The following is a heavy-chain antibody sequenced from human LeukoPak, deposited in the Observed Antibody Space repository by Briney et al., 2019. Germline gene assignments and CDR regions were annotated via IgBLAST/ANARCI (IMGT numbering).Heavy chain of an antibody. CDR1: GYTFTCYY. CDR3: ARDPEVSYPIVGARAFDY. J-gene: IGHJ4*02. CDR2: INPNSGGT. D-gene: IGHD1-26*01. Sequence: ASVKVSCKASGYTFTCYYMHWVRQAPGQGLEWMGWINPNSGGTNYAQKFQGWVTMTRDTSISTAYMELSRLRSDDTAVYYCARDPEVSYPIVGARAFDYWGQGTLVTVSS. V-gene: IGHV1-2*04.